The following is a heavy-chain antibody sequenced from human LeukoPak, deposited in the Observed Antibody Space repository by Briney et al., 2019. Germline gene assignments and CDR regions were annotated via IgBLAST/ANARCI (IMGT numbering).Heavy chain of an antibody. CDR1: GYTFNSYA. CDR3: AKEPASGSCFDY. J-gene: IGHJ4*02. Sequence: GGSLRLSCAASGYTFNSYAMSWVRQAPGKGLEWVSAISGSGGSTYYADSVKGRSTISRDNSKNTLYLQMNSLRAEDTDLYYCAKEPASGSCFDYWGQGTLVTVSS. CDR2: ISGSGGST. V-gene: IGHV3-23*01. D-gene: IGHD3-10*01.